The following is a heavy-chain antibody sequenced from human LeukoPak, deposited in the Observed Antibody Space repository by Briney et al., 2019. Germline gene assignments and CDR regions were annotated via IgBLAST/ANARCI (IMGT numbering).Heavy chain of an antibody. V-gene: IGHV3-21*01. CDR2: ISSSSSYI. J-gene: IGHJ4*02. CDR3: ARYGVWGDYSSRL. D-gene: IGHD3-16*01. CDR1: GFTFSSYS. Sequence: PGGSLRLSCAASGFTFSSYSMNWVRQAPGKGLEWVSSISSSSSYIYYADSVKGRFTISRDNAKNSLYLQMNSLRAEDTAVYYCARYGVWGDYSSRLWGQGTLVTVSS.